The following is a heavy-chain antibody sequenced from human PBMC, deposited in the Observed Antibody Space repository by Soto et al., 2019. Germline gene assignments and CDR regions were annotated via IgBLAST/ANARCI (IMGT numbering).Heavy chain of an antibody. J-gene: IGHJ6*02. D-gene: IGHD2-2*01. V-gene: IGHV5-10-1*03. Sequence: EVQLVQSGAEVKKPGESLRISCKGSGYSFTSYWISWVRQMPGKGLEWMGRIDPSDSYTNYSPSFQGHVTISADKSISTAYLQWSSLKASDTAMYYCARPNPAVYYYYGMDVWGQGTTVTVSS. CDR3: ARPNPAVYYYYGMDV. CDR1: GYSFTSYW. CDR2: IDPSDSYT.